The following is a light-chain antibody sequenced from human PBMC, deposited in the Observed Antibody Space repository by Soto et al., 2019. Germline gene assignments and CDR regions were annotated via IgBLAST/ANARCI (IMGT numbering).Light chain of an antibody. V-gene: IGLV2-11*01. CDR1: SSDVGGYNY. Sequence: QSALTQPRSVSGSPGQSVTISCTGTSSDVGGYNYVSWYQQHPGKAPKLMIYDVSKRPSGVPDRFSGSKSGNTASLTISGLQAEAEADYYCCSYAGSPYVLFGGGTKLTVL. CDR3: CSYAGSPYVL. CDR2: DVS. J-gene: IGLJ2*01.